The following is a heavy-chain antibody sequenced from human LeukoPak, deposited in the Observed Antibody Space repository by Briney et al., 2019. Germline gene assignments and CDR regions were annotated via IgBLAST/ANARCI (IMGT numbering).Heavy chain of an antibody. Sequence: PGRSLRLSCAASGFTFSSYGMHWVRQAPGKGLEWVAVISYDGSNKYYADSVKGRFTISRDNSKNTLYLQMNSLRAEDTAVYYCAKGERGGSDFDIWGQGTMVTVSS. CDR1: GFTFSSYG. CDR3: AKGERGGSDFDI. J-gene: IGHJ3*02. CDR2: ISYDGSNK. D-gene: IGHD1-26*01. V-gene: IGHV3-30*18.